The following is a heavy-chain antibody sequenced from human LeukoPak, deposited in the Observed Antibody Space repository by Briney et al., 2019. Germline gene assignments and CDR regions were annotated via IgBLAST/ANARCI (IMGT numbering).Heavy chain of an antibody. Sequence: GGSLRLSCAASGFIFTNAWMHWVRQAPGKGLEWVGRIRSKTDGGASEYAAPVKGRFSISRDDSNNTLYLEMISLKAEDTAIYYCTTDVNRFMVTASSWGQGTLVTVSS. CDR1: GFIFTNAW. D-gene: IGHD2-21*02. J-gene: IGHJ5*02. CDR2: IRSKTDGGAS. V-gene: IGHV3-15*01. CDR3: TTDVNRFMVTASS.